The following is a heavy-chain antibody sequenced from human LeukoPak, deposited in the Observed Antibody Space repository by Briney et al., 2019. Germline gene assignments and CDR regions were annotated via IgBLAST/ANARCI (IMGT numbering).Heavy chain of an antibody. V-gene: IGHV4-59*01. CDR2: IYYSGST. CDR3: AIDRRLLRNYGMDV. D-gene: IGHD3-22*01. Sequence: SETLSLTCTVSGGSISSYYWSWIRQPPGKGLEWIGYIYYSGSTNYNPSLKSRVTISVDTSKNRFSLKLSSVTAADTAVYYCAIDRRLLRNYGMDVWGQGTTVTVSS. J-gene: IGHJ6*02. CDR1: GGSISSYY.